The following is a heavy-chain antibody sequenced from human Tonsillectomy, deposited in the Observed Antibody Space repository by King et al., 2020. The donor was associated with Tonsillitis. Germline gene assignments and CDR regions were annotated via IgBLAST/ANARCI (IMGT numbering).Heavy chain of an antibody. CDR1: GYPFSVYY. D-gene: IGHD2-2*01. Sequence: VQLVESGAEVKKPGASVKVSCTPSGYPFSVYYVHWVRQAPGQGLEWMGWINPKSGDTIYAQKFQDRVTMTRETTISTAYMELSRLRSDDTAVYYCARALYLLLPPGMDVWGKGTTVTVSS. V-gene: IGHV1-2*02. CDR3: ARALYLLLPPGMDV. J-gene: IGHJ6*04. CDR2: INPKSGDT.